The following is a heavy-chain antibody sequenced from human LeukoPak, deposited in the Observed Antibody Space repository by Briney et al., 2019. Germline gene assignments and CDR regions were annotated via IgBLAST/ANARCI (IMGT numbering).Heavy chain of an antibody. CDR2: VNPNSGNT. CDR3: ARAIHGGSLSAFDI. J-gene: IGHJ3*02. D-gene: IGHD3-10*01. CDR1: GYTFTSYD. V-gene: IGHV1-8*03. Sequence: ASVKVSCKASGYTFTSYDINWVRQATGQGLEWMGWVNPNSGNTGYAQKFQGRVTITRNTSISTAYMELSSLRAEDMAVYYCARAIHGGSLSAFDIWGQGTMVTVSS.